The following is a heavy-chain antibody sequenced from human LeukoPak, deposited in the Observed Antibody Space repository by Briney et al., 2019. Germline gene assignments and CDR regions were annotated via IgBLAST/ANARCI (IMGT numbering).Heavy chain of an antibody. J-gene: IGHJ3*02. CDR1: GGSISSYS. CDR2: IYYSGST. V-gene: IGHV4-59*01. CDR3: ARDSGGAAGGSGMGYGFDI. D-gene: IGHD6-13*01. Sequence: SQTLSLTCTVSGGSISSYSWSWIRQPPGKGLEWIGYIYYSGSTSSNPSLRSRLTISGDTSKNQFSLRLSSVTAADTAMYYCARDSGGAAGGSGMGYGFDIWGQGTMVTVSS.